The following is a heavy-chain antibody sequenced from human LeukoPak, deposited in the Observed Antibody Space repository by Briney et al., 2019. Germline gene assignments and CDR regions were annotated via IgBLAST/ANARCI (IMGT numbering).Heavy chain of an antibody. V-gene: IGHV1-46*01. D-gene: IGHD1-1*01. CDR2: INPSGGST. CDR1: GYTFTSYY. CDR3: ARTSFDWNDGKPYYFDY. Sequence: GASVKVSCKASGYTFTSYYMHWVRQAPGQGLEWMGIINPSGGSTSYAQKFQGRVTITADESTSTAYMELSSLRSEDTAVYYCARTSFDWNDGKPYYFDYWGQGTLVTVSS. J-gene: IGHJ4*02.